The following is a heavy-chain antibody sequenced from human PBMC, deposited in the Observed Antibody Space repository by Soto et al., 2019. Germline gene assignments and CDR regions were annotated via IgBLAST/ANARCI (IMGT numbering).Heavy chain of an antibody. CDR2: IYHSGST. J-gene: IGHJ4*02. V-gene: IGHV4-38-2*01. CDR3: ARGRTVRNYADDSSDYFYFFDY. D-gene: IGHD3-22*01. CDR1: GYSISSGYY. Sequence: PSETLSLTCAVSGYSISSGYYWGWIRQPPGKGLEWIGSIYHSGSTYYNPSLKSRVTISVDRSKNQFSLKLTSANAADTAVYYCARGRTVRNYADDSSDYFYFFDYWGQGTQVTVSS.